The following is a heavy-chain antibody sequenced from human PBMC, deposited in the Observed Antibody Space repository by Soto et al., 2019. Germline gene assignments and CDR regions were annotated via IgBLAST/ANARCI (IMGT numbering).Heavy chain of an antibody. D-gene: IGHD3-10*01. CDR2: IYYNGAT. J-gene: IGHJ5*02. CDR1: GGYISGYY. Sequence: SETLSLTCTVPGGYISGYYWSWIRQPPGKGLEWIGFIYYNGATRYNPSLMSRVTISLDASKNQFSLKLSSVTAADTALFYCGRDTFFGELDPWGQGTLVTVSS. V-gene: IGHV4-59*12. CDR3: GRDTFFGELDP.